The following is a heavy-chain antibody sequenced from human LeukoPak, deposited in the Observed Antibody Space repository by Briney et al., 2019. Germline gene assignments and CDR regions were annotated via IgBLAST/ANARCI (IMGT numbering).Heavy chain of an antibody. CDR3: ARVTWSWFGESVWWFDP. D-gene: IGHD3-10*01. J-gene: IGHJ5*02. CDR2: IYYSGST. V-gene: IGHV4-59*01. Sequence: SETLSLTCTVSGGSISSYYWSWIRQPPGKGLEWIGYIYYSGSTNYNPSLKSRVTISVDTSKNQFSLKLSSVTAADTAVYYCARVTWSWFGESVWWFDPWGQGTLVTVSS. CDR1: GGSISSYY.